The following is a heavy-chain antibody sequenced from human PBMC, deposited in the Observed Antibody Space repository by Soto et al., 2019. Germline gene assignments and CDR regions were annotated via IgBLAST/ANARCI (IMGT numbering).Heavy chain of an antibody. J-gene: IGHJ4*02. CDR3: AKQGPLHCSGTSCPYYFDY. Sequence: GASVKVSCKASGGTFSSYTISWVRQAPGQGLEWMGRIIPILGIANYAQKFQGRVTITRDKSTSTAYMELSSLRSEDTAVYYCAKQGPLHCSGTSCPYYFDYWGQGALVTVSS. CDR1: GGTFSSYT. D-gene: IGHD2-2*01. CDR2: IIPILGIA. V-gene: IGHV1-69*02.